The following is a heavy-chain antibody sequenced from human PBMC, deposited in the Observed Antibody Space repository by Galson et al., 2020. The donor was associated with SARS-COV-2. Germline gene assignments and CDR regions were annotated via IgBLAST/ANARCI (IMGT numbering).Heavy chain of an antibody. J-gene: IGHJ6*02. CDR2: INHSGST. V-gene: IGHV4-34*01. Sequence: SETLSLTCAVYGGSFSGYYWSWIRQPPGKGLEWIGEINHSGSTNYNPSLKSRVTISVDTSKNQFSLKLSSVTAADTAVYYCARDPTVTTFYYYYGMDVWGQGTTVTVSS. D-gene: IGHD4-4*01. CDR1: GGSFSGYY. CDR3: ARDPTVTTFYYYYGMDV.